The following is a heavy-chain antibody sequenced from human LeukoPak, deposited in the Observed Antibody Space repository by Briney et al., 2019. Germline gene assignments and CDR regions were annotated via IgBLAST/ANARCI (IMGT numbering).Heavy chain of an antibody. CDR2: IKQDGSDK. Sequence: GGSLRLSCAASGFPFTTHWMSWFRQAPGKGLEWVASIKQDGSDKHYVESVKGRFTISRDNAKNSLYLQMNSLRAEDTAVYYCARLSDTEGSSTCYRASDIWGQGTTVTVSS. J-gene: IGHJ3*02. CDR1: GFPFTTHW. CDR3: ARLSDTEGSSTCYRASDI. V-gene: IGHV3-7*01. D-gene: IGHD2-2*01.